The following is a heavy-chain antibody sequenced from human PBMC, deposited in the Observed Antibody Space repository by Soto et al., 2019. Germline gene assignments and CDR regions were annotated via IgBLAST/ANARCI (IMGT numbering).Heavy chain of an antibody. V-gene: IGHV4-4*02. J-gene: IGHJ2*01. CDR2: IYHSGST. CDR1: SGSISTNSW. Sequence: QVQLQESGPGLMRPSGTLSLTCSVSSGSISTNSWWSWVRQPPGKGLEWIGEIYHSGSTKYNPSLKSRVTISVDKSNIRFSLKLISVTAADTAVYYCARAYRIAAGGVWYFDLWGRGTLVTVSS. CDR3: ARAYRIAAGGVWYFDL. D-gene: IGHD6-13*01.